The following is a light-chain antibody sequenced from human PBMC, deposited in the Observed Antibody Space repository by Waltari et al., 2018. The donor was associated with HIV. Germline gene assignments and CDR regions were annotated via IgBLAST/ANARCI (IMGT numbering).Light chain of an antibody. CDR1: SSAVGRYNY. CDR3: SSYTSNSTVV. Sequence: QSALTQPASVSGSPGQSITISCTGTSSAVGRYNYVSWYQQHPGKAPKLMIFDVSNRPSGVSNRFSGSKSGNTASLTISRLQAEDEADYYCSSYTSNSTVVFGGGTKLTVL. V-gene: IGLV2-14*03. J-gene: IGLJ2*01. CDR2: DVS.